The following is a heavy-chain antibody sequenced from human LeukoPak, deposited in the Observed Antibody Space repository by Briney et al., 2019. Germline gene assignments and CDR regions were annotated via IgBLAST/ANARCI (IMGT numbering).Heavy chain of an antibody. D-gene: IGHD2-2*01. CDR2: IYYSGST. CDR1: GGSISSYY. V-gene: IGHV4-59*01. J-gene: IGHJ3*02. CDR3: ARYRAYAFDI. Sequence: SETLSLTCTVSGGSISSYYWSWIRQPPGKGLEWIGYIYYSGSTNYNPSLKSRVTISVDTSKNQFSLKPSSVTAADTAVYYCARYRAYAFDIWGQGTMVTVSS.